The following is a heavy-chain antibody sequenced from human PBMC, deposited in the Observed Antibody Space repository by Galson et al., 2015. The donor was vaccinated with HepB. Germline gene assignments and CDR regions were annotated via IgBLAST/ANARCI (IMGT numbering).Heavy chain of an antibody. V-gene: IGHV3-23*01. CDR2: ISGNGDST. J-gene: IGHJ5*01. Sequence: SLRLSCAASGFAFDNHAMSWVRQAPGRGLEWISGISGNGDSTFYADSVKGRVTVSSDNSNNMLYLQMNSLRAEDAGLYFCEKGYCLFDSWGQGILVTVSS. CDR3: EKGYCLFDS. CDR1: GFAFDNHA. D-gene: IGHD2-21*01.